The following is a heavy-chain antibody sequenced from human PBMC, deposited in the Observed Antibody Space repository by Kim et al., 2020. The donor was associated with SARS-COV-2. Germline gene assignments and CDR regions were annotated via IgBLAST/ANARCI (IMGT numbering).Heavy chain of an antibody. CDR1: GFTFSSYE. CDR3: ARDQRFRSYGMDV. Sequence: GGSLRLSCAASGFTFSSYEMNWVRQAPGKGLEWVSYISSSANMIFYADSVKGRFAISRDNAKNSLFLEMNSLRAEDTAVYYCARDQRFRSYGMDVWGQGTTVTVSS. J-gene: IGHJ6*02. CDR2: ISSSANMI. V-gene: IGHV3-48*03.